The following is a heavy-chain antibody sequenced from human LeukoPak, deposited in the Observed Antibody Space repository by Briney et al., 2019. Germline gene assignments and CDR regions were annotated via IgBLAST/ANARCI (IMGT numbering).Heavy chain of an antibody. Sequence: GGSLRLSCAAPGFTFSSYGMHWVRQAPGKGLERVAVISYDGSNKYYADSVKGRFTISRDNSKNTLYLQMNSLRAEDTAVYYCARGGLRFLEWLPYGGWGDYYYYGMDVWGQGTTVTVSS. J-gene: IGHJ6*02. D-gene: IGHD3-3*01. V-gene: IGHV3-30*03. CDR2: ISYDGSNK. CDR1: GFTFSSYG. CDR3: ARGGLRFLEWLPYGGWGDYYYYGMDV.